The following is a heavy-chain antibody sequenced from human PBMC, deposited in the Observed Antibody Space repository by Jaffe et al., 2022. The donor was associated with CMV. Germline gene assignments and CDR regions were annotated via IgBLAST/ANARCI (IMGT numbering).Heavy chain of an antibody. CDR2: IYYSGST. D-gene: IGHD3-10*01. CDR1: GGSISSSSYY. V-gene: IGHV4-39*01. CDR3: ARHVSPNRYYGSGSYPPFDP. Sequence: QLQLQESGPGLVKPSETLSLTCTVSGGSISSSSYYWGWIRQPPGKGLEWIGSIYYSGSTYYNPSLKSRVTISVDTSKNQFSLKLSSVTAADTAVYYCARHVSPNRYYGSGSYPPFDPWGQGTLVTVSS. J-gene: IGHJ5*02.